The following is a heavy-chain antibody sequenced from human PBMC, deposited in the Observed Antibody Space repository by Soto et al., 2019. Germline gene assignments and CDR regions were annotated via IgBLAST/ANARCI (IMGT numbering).Heavy chain of an antibody. CDR1: GGSINSSIYF. V-gene: IGHV4-39*01. CDR3: ARHYSSGSRNWFDP. Sequence: SETLSRTCIVSGGSINSSIYFWGWFRQPPGKGLEWIGSIYYSGSTYYNPSLRSRVTISVDTSKNQFSLKLSSVTAADTAVFYCARHYSSGSRNWFDPWGQGTLVTVSS. D-gene: IGHD6-19*01. J-gene: IGHJ5*02. CDR2: IYYSGST.